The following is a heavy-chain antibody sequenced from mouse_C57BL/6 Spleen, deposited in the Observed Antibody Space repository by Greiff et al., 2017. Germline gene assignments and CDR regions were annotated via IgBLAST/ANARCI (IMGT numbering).Heavy chain of an antibody. D-gene: IGHD1-1*01. CDR2: INPNYGTT. V-gene: IGHV1-39*01. Sequence: VQLKESGPELVKPGASVKISSKASGYSFTDYNMNWVKQSNGKSLEWIGVINPNYGTTSYNQKFKGKATLTVDQSSSTAYMQLNSLTSEDSAVYYCARSDDGSSYWYFDVWGTGTTVTVSS. CDR1: GYSFTDYN. CDR3: ARSDDGSSYWYFDV. J-gene: IGHJ1*03.